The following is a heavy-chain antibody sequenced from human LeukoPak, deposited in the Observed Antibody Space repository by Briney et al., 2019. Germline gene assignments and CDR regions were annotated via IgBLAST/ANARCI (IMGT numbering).Heavy chain of an antibody. J-gene: IGHJ4*02. CDR1: GFTFSSYA. Sequence: HPGGSLRLSCVASGFTFSSYAMSWVRQAPGKGLEWVSYISSSSSTIYYADSVKGRFTISRDNAKNPLYLQMNSLRDEDTAVYYCASFSGYDFWSGYSIVPGWGQGTLVTVSS. CDR2: ISSSSSTI. V-gene: IGHV3-48*02. CDR3: ASFSGYDFWSGYSIVPG. D-gene: IGHD3-3*01.